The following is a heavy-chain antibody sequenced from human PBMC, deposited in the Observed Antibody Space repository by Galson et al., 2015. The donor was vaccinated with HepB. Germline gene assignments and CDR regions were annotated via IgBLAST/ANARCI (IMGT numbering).Heavy chain of an antibody. CDR3: VLGVRGVSGYYFDY. D-gene: IGHD3-10*02. CDR2: IYWDDDK. Sequence: PALVKPTQTLTLTCTFSGFSLSTSGVGVGWIRQPPRKALECLALIYWDDDKRYSPSLKSRLTITKDTSKNQVILTMTNMDPVDTATYYCVLGVRGVSGYYFDYWGQGTLVTVSS. V-gene: IGHV2-5*02. J-gene: IGHJ4*02. CDR1: GFSLSTSGVG.